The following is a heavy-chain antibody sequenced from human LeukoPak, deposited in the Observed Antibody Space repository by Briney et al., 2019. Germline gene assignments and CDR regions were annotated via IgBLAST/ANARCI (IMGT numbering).Heavy chain of an antibody. CDR2: IYPGDSDT. D-gene: IGHD3-22*01. CDR1: GYSFTSYW. CDR3: ARRIQYYYDSSGLSDYFDC. V-gene: IGHV5-51*01. Sequence: GESLKISCKGSGYSFTSYWIGWVRQMPGKGLEWMGIIYPGDSDTRYSPSLQGQVTISANKSISTAYLQWSSLKASDTAMYYCARRIQYYYDSSGLSDYFDCWGQGTLVTVSS. J-gene: IGHJ4*02.